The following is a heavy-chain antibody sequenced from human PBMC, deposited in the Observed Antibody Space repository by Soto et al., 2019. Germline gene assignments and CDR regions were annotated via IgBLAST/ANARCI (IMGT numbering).Heavy chain of an antibody. D-gene: IGHD6-19*01. Sequence: QVQLVESVGGVVQPGRSLRLSCAASGFTVSSYGMHWVRQAPGKGLEWVAVISYDGSNKYYADSVKGRFTISRDNSKNTLYLQMNSLRAEDTAVYYCAKDKAVAGKANFDYWGQGTLVTVSS. J-gene: IGHJ4*02. V-gene: IGHV3-30*18. CDR1: GFTVSSYG. CDR3: AKDKAVAGKANFDY. CDR2: ISYDGSNK.